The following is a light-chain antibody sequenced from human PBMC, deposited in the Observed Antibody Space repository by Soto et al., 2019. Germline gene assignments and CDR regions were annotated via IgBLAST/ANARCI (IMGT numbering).Light chain of an antibody. CDR2: DAS. V-gene: IGKV3-11*01. CDR3: QQRSNWPLLFT. J-gene: IGKJ3*01. Sequence: EIGLTQSPATLSLSPGERATLSCRASQSVSSYLAWYQQKPGQAPRLLIYDASNRATGIPARFSGSGSGTDFTLTISSLEPEDFAVYYCQQRSNWPLLFTFGPGTKVDIK. CDR1: QSVSSY.